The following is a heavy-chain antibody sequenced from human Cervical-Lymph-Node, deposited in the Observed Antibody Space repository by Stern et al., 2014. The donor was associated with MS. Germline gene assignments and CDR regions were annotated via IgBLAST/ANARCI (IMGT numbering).Heavy chain of an antibody. CDR3: AKVPSAMTPVTNFFDY. J-gene: IGHJ4*02. CDR2: ISGTVGST. D-gene: IGHD4-17*01. Sequence: EVQLVESGGGLVQPGGSLRLSCAASGFTFSNYAMNWVRQAPGKGLEWVSTISGTVGSTNYADSVKGRFTISRDNSKNTVYLQMNSLRAEDTAVYYCAKVPSAMTPVTNFFDYWGQGTLVTVSS. CDR1: GFTFSNYA. V-gene: IGHV3-23*04.